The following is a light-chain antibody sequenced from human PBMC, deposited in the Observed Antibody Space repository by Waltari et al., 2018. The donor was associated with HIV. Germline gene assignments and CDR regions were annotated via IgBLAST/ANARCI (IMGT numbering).Light chain of an antibody. CDR2: EVS. J-gene: IGLJ2*01. CDR3: SSYTTSTTLVV. V-gene: IGLV2-14*01. Sequence: QSALTQPASVSGSPGQSITISCTGPSSDVGVYNYVSWYQQHPGKAPKLMIYEVSNRPSGVSNRFSGSKSGNTASLTISGLQAEDEADYYCSSYTTSTTLVVFGGGTKLTVL. CDR1: SSDVGVYNY.